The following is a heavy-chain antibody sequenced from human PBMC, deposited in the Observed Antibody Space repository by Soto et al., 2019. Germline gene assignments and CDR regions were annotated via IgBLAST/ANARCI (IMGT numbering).Heavy chain of an antibody. V-gene: IGHV3-30-3*01. J-gene: IGHJ6*02. CDR2: ISYDGSNK. CDR1: GFTFSSYA. CDR3: ARDLYDILTGSLYGMDV. Sequence: GGSLRLSCAASGFTFSSYAMHWVRQAPGKGLEWVAVISYDGSNKYYADSVKGRFTISRDNSKNTLYLQMNSLRAEDTAVYYCARDLYDILTGSLYGMDVWGQGTTVTVSS. D-gene: IGHD3-9*01.